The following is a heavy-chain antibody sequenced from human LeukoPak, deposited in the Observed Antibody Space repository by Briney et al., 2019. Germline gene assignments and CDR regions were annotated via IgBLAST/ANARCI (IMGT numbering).Heavy chain of an antibody. CDR2: INGRGDNT. D-gene: IGHD2/OR15-2a*01. CDR3: AKDRVSPGFNWFDP. V-gene: IGHV3-23*01. J-gene: IGHJ5*02. CDR1: GVIISSYA. Sequence: PGGSLRLSCAASGVIISSYAMSWVRQAPGKGLEWVSAINGRGDNTYYADFVKGRFTISRDNSKSTVYLQMNSLRTEDTAVYYCAKDRVSPGFNWFDPWGQGTQVTVSS.